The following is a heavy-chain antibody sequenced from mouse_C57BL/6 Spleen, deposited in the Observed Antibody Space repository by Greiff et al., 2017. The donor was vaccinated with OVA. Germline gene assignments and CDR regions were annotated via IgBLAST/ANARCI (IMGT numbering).Heavy chain of an antibody. CDR3: ARDTTVVDFDY. V-gene: IGHV5-4*01. Sequence: DVKLVESGGGLVKPGGSLKLSCAASGFTFSSYAMSWVRQTPEKRLEWVATISDGGSYTYYPDNVKGRFTISRDNAKNNLYLQMSHLKSEDTAIYYCARDTTVVDFDYWGQGTTLTVSS. J-gene: IGHJ2*01. D-gene: IGHD1-1*01. CDR2: ISDGGSYT. CDR1: GFTFSSYA.